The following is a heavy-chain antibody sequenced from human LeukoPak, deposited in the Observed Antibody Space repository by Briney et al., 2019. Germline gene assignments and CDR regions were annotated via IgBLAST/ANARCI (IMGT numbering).Heavy chain of an antibody. CDR2: VNPDDSDT. D-gene: IGHD3-10*01. Sequence: YWSWIRQPPGKGLEWMGIVNPDDSDTIYSPSFQGQVTISADESITTAYLQWSSLKASDTAMYYCARLRWPRGGRSSFDYWGQGALVTVSS. V-gene: IGHV5-51*01. CDR1: YW. J-gene: IGHJ4*02. CDR3: ARLRWPRGGRSSFDY.